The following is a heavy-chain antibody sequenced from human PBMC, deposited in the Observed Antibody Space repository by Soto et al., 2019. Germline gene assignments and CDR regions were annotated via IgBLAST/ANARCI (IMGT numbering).Heavy chain of an antibody. CDR2: INHSGST. CDR1: GGSISSYY. Sequence: PSETLSLTCTVSGGSISSYYWSWIRQPPGKGLEWIGEINHSGSTNYNPSLKSRVTISVDTSKNQFSLKLSSVTAADTAVYYCARGVITFGEPRSKVDYWGQGTLVTVSS. J-gene: IGHJ4*02. CDR3: ARGVITFGEPRSKVDY. D-gene: IGHD3-16*01. V-gene: IGHV4-34*01.